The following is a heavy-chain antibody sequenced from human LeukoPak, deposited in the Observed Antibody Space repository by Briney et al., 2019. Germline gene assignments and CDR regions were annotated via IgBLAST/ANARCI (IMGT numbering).Heavy chain of an antibody. CDR3: ARAGDGYNSGVYYYYYMDV. V-gene: IGHV4-39*07. Sequence: SETLSLTCTVSGGSISSSSYYWGWIRQPPGKGLEWIGSIYYSGSTNYNPSLKSRVTISVDTSKNQFSLKLSSVTAADTAVYYCARAGDGYNSGVYYYYYMDVWGKGTTVTISS. CDR2: IYYSGST. CDR1: GGSISSSSYY. J-gene: IGHJ6*03. D-gene: IGHD5-24*01.